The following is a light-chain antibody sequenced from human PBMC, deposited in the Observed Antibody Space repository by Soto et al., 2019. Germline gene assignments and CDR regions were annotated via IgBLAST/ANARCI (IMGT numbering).Light chain of an antibody. CDR3: QQRSNWPPS. CDR2: DAS. Sequence: EIVLTQSPGTLSFSPGERATLSCRASQSVSGSHLAWYQHKVGRAPRLLIYDASNRATGIPARFSGSGSGTDFTLTISSLEPEDFAVYYCQQRSNWPPSFGQGTRLEIK. V-gene: IGKV3-11*01. J-gene: IGKJ5*01. CDR1: QSVSGSH.